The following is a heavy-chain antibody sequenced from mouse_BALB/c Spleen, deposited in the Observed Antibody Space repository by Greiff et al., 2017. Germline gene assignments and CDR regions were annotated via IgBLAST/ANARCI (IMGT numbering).Heavy chain of an antibody. CDR2: ISDGGSYT. V-gene: IGHV5-4*02. Sequence: EVQVVESGGGLVKPGGSLKLSCAASGFTFSDYYMYWVRQTPEKRLEWVATISDGGSYTYYPDSVKGRFTISRDNAKNNLYLQMSSLKSEDTAMYYCARDGGNYWYFDVWGAGTTVTVSS. CDR1: GFTFSDYY. J-gene: IGHJ1*01. CDR3: ARDGGNYWYFDV. D-gene: IGHD2-1*01.